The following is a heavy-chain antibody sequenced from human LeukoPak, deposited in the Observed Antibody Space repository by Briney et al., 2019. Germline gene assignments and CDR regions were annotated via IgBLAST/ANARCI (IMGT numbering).Heavy chain of an antibody. V-gene: IGHV1-18*01. J-gene: IGHJ4*02. CDR3: ARERRPGHSPDFSDFDY. CDR1: GYDFTSYG. D-gene: IGHD1-14*01. Sequence: ASVKVSCKASGYDFTSYGINWVRQAPGQGLEWMGWISTYNGQTKYTQSLQGRVAMTTDTATSTVYLDLGSLRPDDTAVYYCARERRPGHSPDFSDFDYWGKGTLVTVSS. CDR2: ISTYNGQT.